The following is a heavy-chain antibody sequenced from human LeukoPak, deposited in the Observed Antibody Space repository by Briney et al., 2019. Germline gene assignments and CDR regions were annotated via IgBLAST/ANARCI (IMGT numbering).Heavy chain of an antibody. CDR2: ISGSGGST. Sequence: GGSLRLSCAASGFTFSSYAMSWVRQAPGKGLEWVSAISGSGGSTYYADSVKGRFTISRDNSKNTLYLQMNSLRAEDTAVYYCARRPPARDYYDSSGSHYFDYWGQGTLVTVSS. J-gene: IGHJ4*02. D-gene: IGHD3-22*01. CDR1: GFTFSSYA. CDR3: ARRPPARDYYDSSGSHYFDY. V-gene: IGHV3-23*01.